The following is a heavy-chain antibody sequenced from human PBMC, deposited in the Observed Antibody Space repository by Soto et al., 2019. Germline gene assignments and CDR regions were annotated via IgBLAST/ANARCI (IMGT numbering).Heavy chain of an antibody. J-gene: IGHJ5*01. CDR2: IYYSGSA. CDR3: ARGSTTAKVDS. CDR1: CGSRSSGGFY. V-gene: IGHV4-31*03. Sequence: SETPSPPRTVSCGSRSSGGFYSGWIRQHPGKGLEWIGYIYYSGSAYYNPSLKSRVTISVDTSKNQFSLRLSSVTAADTAVYYCARGSTTAKVDSWGHGIPGTVSS.